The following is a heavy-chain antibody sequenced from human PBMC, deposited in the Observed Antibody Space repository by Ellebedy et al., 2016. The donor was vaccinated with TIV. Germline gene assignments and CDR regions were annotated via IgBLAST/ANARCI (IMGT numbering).Heavy chain of an antibody. V-gene: IGHV4-59*01. Sequence: MPSETLSLTCTVSGGSISSYYWSWIRQPPGKGLEWIGYIYYSWSTNYNPSLKSRVTISVDTSKNQFSLKLSSVTAADTAVYYCARDFPCSGGSCYATHWGQGTLVTVSS. D-gene: IGHD2-15*01. CDR2: IYYSWST. CDR3: ARDFPCSGGSCYATH. J-gene: IGHJ4*02. CDR1: GGSISSYY.